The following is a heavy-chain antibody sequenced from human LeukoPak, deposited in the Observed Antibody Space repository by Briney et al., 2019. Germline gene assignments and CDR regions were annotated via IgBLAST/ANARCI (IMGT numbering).Heavy chain of an antibody. J-gene: IGHJ3*02. D-gene: IGHD3-9*01. CDR1: GGSISSKNYY. CDR3: ARSEFDWLFLDAFDI. CDR2: KSNSGSS. Sequence: PSETLSLTCTVSGGSISSKNYYWGWLRQPPGKGLESIGSKSNSGSSYYNPSLKSRVTMSIDTSNNRFSLKLDSVTAADTAVYYCARSEFDWLFLDAFDIWGQGTMVTVSS. V-gene: IGHV4-39*07.